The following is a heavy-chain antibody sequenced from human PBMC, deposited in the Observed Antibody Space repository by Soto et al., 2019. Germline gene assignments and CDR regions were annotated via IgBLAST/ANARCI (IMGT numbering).Heavy chain of an antibody. Sequence: SETLSLTCTVSGDSVSSRGYFWAWLRQPPGKRLEWIGSIYYSGNTYYNPSLKSRVTISVDTSKNQFSLKLNSVTAADTAVYYCAREGRMGTFDYWGQGALVTVSS. D-gene: IGHD1-1*01. CDR2: IYYSGNT. J-gene: IGHJ4*02. V-gene: IGHV4-39*07. CDR3: AREGRMGTFDY. CDR1: GDSVSSRGYF.